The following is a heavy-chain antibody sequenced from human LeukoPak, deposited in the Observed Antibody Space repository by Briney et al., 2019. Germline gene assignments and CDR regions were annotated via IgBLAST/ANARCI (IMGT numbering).Heavy chain of an antibody. CDR2: MNPNSGNT. V-gene: IGHV1-8*01. J-gene: IGHJ4*02. D-gene: IGHD2-2*01. CDR1: GYTFTSYD. CDR3: ARGRGPRLVVVPADY. Sequence: RRASVKVSCKASGYTFTSYDINWVRQATGQGLEWIGWMNPNSGNTGYAQKFQGRVTMTRNTSISTAYMELSSLRPEDTAVYYCARGRGPRLVVVPADYWGQGTLVTVSS.